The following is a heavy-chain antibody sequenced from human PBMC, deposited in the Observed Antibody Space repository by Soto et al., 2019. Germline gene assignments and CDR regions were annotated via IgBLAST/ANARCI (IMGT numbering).Heavy chain of an antibody. CDR2: ISGSGGST. Sequence: EVQLLESGGGLVQPGGSLRLSCAASGFTFSSYAMSWVRQAPGKGLEWVSAISGSGGSTYYADSVKGRFIISRDNSKNTLYLQMNSLRAEDTAVYYCAKYGRWLVHFYYYGMDVWGQGTTVTVSS. CDR3: AKYGRWLVHFYYYGMDV. D-gene: IGHD6-19*01. CDR1: GFTFSSYA. V-gene: IGHV3-23*01. J-gene: IGHJ6*02.